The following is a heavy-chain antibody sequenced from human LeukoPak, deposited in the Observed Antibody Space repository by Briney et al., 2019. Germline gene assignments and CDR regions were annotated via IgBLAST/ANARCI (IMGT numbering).Heavy chain of an antibody. CDR3: ARDYYGSGSSQVSLVY. CDR2: INPSGGST. V-gene: IGHV1-46*01. D-gene: IGHD3-10*01. J-gene: IGHJ4*02. CDR1: GYTFTSYY. Sequence: ASVKVSCKASGYTFTSYYMHWVRQAPGQGLEWMGIINPSGGSTSYAQKFQGRVTMTRDTSTSTVYMELSSLRSEDTAVYYCARDYYGSGSSQVSLVYWGQGTLVTVSS.